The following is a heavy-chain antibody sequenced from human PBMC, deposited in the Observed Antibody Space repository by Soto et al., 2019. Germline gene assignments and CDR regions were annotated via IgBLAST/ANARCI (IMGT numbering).Heavy chain of an antibody. J-gene: IGHJ6*02. CDR2: IKSKTDGGTT. D-gene: IGHD5-12*01. Sequence: PGGSLRLSCAASGFTFSNAWMNWVRQAPGKGLEWVGRIKSKTDGGTTDYAAPVKGRFTISRDDSKNTLYLQMNSLKTEDTAVYYCTTRLGESLRLPNPYYYYGMDVWGQGTTVTVSS. V-gene: IGHV3-15*07. CDR1: GFTFSNAW. CDR3: TTRLGESLRLPNPYYYYGMDV.